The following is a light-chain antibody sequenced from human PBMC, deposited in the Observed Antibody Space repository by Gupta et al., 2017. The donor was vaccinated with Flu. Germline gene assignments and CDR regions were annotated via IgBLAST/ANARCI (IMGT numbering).Light chain of an antibody. V-gene: IGKV1-12*01. CDR1: HGISSW. J-gene: IGKJ4*01. Sequence: PSPVHASVGAIVTITRRARHGISSWLAWYQQSPGKAPKLLIYAASSLGTGVPSRFSGSGSGSDFTLTISSPQPEDYVTYSCQQCKSYPVTFGGGTKLEIK. CDR3: QQCKSYPVT. CDR2: AAS.